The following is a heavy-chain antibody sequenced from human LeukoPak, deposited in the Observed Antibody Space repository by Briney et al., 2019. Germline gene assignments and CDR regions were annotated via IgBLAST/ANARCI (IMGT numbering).Heavy chain of an antibody. J-gene: IGHJ4*02. CDR2: INQDGSGK. CDR1: GFTFSTYW. Sequence: GGSLRLSCAASGFTFSTYWMNWVRQAPGKGLEWVANINQDGSGKYYVDSVKGRFTISRDNAKNSLYLQMNSLTAEDTAVYYCARDPDQIVGANFDHWGQGTLVSVS. CDR3: ARDPDQIVGANFDH. D-gene: IGHD1-26*01. V-gene: IGHV3-7*01.